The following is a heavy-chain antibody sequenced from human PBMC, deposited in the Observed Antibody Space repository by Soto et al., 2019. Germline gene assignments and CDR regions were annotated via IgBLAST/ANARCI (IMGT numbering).Heavy chain of an antibody. CDR1: VFTFSSDA. Sequence: PGGSLRLSCAASVFTFSSDAMSCVRQAPGKGLEWFSAISGSGGSTYYADSVKGRFTISRDNSKNTLYLQMNSLRAEDTAVYYCAKDRRVFDYWGQGTLVTVSS. V-gene: IGHV3-23*01. CDR2: ISGSGGST. J-gene: IGHJ4*02. CDR3: AKDRRVFDY.